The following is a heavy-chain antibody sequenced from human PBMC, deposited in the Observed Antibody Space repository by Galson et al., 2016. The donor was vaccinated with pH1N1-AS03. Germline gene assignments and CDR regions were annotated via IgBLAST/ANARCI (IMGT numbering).Heavy chain of an antibody. V-gene: IGHV5-51*01. CDR3: GRHTFSYDTTDTSRPDAFDI. CDR1: GYTFDNYW. CDR2: IYPGDSDT. Sequence: QSGAEVKKPGQSLKISCKGSGYTFDNYWIGWVRQMPGRGLEWMGIIYPGDSDTRYNPSFQGQVTITADKSITTAYLQWSSLKASDTALYYCGRHTFSYDTTDTSRPDAFDIWGQGTMVTVFS. D-gene: IGHD3-22*01. J-gene: IGHJ3*02.